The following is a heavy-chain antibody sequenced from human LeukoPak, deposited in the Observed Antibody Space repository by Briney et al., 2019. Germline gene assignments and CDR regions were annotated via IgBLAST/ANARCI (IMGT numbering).Heavy chain of an antibody. D-gene: IGHD3-3*01. CDR1: GFTFTSYA. J-gene: IGHJ5*01. V-gene: IGHV3-23*01. CDR2: ISDGTAGT. Sequence: GGSLRLSCAASGFTFTSYAMNWVRQAPGKGLEWVSRISDGTAGTYYADSVKGRFTISRGNSKNTLYLQMNSLRAEDTAVYYCARASGLRSFTLISWGLEPWSPSPQ. CDR3: ARASGLRSFTLIS.